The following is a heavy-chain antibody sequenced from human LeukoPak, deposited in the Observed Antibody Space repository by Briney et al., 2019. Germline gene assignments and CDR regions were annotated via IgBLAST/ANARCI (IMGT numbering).Heavy chain of an antibody. CDR1: GGSISSGGYS. Sequence: PSETLTLTCAVSGGSISSGGYSWSWIRQPPGKGLEWTGYIYHSGSTYYNPSLKSRVTISVDRSKNQFSLKLSFVTAADTAVYYCARGRGYSYGYYFDYWGQGTLVTVSS. D-gene: IGHD5-18*01. V-gene: IGHV4-30-2*01. CDR2: IYHSGST. J-gene: IGHJ4*02. CDR3: ARGRGYSYGYYFDY.